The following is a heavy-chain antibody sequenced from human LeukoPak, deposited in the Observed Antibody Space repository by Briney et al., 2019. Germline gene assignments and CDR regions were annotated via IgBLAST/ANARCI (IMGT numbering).Heavy chain of an antibody. Sequence: SETLSLTCTVSGDSINNNNYYWGWIRQPPGKGLEWIGNIYYNGRTYYSPSLKSRGTMFVDTSKNQFSLKLSSVTAADTAVYYCAGAIAAGGSRGWFDPWGQGTLVSVSS. V-gene: IGHV4-39*01. D-gene: IGHD6-13*01. CDR1: GDSINNNNYY. CDR3: AGAIAAGGSRGWFDP. CDR2: IYYNGRT. J-gene: IGHJ5*02.